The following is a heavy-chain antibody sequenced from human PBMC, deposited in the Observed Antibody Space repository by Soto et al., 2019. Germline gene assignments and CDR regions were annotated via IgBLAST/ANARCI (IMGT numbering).Heavy chain of an antibody. J-gene: IGHJ3*02. CDR3: AKDLNRRWLQFSAFDI. Sequence: GGSLRLSCAASGFTFSSYGMHWVRQAPGKGLEWVAVISYDGSNKYYADSVKGRFTISGDNSKNTLYLQMNSLRAEDTAVYYCAKDLNRRWLQFSAFDIWGQGTMVTVSS. D-gene: IGHD5-12*01. V-gene: IGHV3-30*18. CDR1: GFTFSSYG. CDR2: ISYDGSNK.